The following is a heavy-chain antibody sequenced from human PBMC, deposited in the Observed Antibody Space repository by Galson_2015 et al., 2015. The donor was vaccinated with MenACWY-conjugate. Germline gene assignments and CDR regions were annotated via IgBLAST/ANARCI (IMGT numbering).Heavy chain of an antibody. V-gene: IGHV3-7*03. J-gene: IGHJ4*02. CDR1: GFSLSHYW. D-gene: IGHD3-16*01. CDR2: IKEDGSER. Sequence: SLRLSCAASGFSLSHYWMSWVRQAPGKGLEWVAHIKEDGSERYYVDSVKGRFTISRDNAKNSLFLQMNSLRAEDTAVYYCARPVRVRLNVSPYYFDNWGQGTLVTVSS. CDR3: ARPVRVRLNVSPYYFDN.